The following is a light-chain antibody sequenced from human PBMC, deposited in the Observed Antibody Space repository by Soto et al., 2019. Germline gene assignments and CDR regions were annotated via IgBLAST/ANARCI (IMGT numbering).Light chain of an antibody. J-gene: IGLJ3*02. Sequence: QSALTQPRSVSGSLGQSVTISCTGTSSDVGVYNYVSWYQDHPGKAPKIIVYDLNKRPSGVPDRFSGSKSGNTASLTISGLQAEDEADYYCCSYVGSYTLNLVFGGGTQLTVL. CDR2: DLN. CDR3: CSYVGSYTLNLV. CDR1: SSDVGVYNY. V-gene: IGLV2-11*01.